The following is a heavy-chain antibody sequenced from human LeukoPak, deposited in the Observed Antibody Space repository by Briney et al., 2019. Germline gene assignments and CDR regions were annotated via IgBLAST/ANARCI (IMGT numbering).Heavy chain of an antibody. V-gene: IGHV4-4*02. J-gene: IGHJ5*02. D-gene: IGHD5-18*01. CDR2: IYHSGST. Sequence: PSETLSLTCAVSGGSISSSNWWSWVRQPPGKGLEWIGEIYHSGSTNYNPSLKSRVTISVDKSKNQFSLKLSSVTAADTAVYYCARLPAMVKGWFDPWGQGTLVTVSS. CDR1: GGSISSSNW. CDR3: ARLPAMVKGWFDP.